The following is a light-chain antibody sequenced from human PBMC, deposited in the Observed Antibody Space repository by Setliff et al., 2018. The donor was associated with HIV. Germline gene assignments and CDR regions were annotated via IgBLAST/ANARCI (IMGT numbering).Light chain of an antibody. CDR2: DDS. J-gene: IGLJ1*01. V-gene: IGLV3-21*03. CDR1: NIGSKS. Sequence: SYELTPPPSVSVAPGKTARITCGGNNIGSKSVHWYQQKPGRAPVLVVHDDSDRPSGIPERFSGSNSGNTATLTISRVEAGDEADYYCQVWDSSSDHPGVFGTGTKVTVL. CDR3: QVWDSSSDHPGV.